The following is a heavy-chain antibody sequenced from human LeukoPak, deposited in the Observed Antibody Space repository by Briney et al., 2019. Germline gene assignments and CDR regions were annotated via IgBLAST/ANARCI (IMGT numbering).Heavy chain of an antibody. D-gene: IGHD3-22*01. Sequence: GGSLRLSCAAFGFPFSSYWMHWVRHAPGKGVVGVPRIKCVGSSTTYVDSGKGRFTSSRANAKDKMYLQMRSLRAEDTAMYYGVRHDLYYDTGDYYYASYFQHWGQGTLVTVST. V-gene: IGHV3-74*03. CDR1: GFPFSSYW. J-gene: IGHJ1*01. CDR3: VRHDLYYDTGDYYYASYFQH. CDR2: IKCVGSST.